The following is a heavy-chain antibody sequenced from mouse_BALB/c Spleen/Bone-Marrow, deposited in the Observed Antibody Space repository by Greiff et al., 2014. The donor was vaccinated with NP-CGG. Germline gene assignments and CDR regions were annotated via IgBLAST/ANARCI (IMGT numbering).Heavy chain of an antibody. Sequence: EVNVVESGGGLVQPGGSLRLSCATSGFIFSDYYMSWVRQPPGKALEWLGFIRNKAKGYTTEYIPSVKGRFTISRDNSQSMLYLQMNTLRAEDSATYYCARDRNNDIHWYLDVWGAGTTVTVSS. CDR2: IRNKAKGYTT. V-gene: IGHV7-3*02. CDR3: ARDRNNDIHWYLDV. D-gene: IGHD2-12*01. CDR1: GFIFSDYY. J-gene: IGHJ1*01.